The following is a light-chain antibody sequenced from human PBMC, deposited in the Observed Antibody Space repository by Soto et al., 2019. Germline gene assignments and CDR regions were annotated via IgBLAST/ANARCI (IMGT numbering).Light chain of an antibody. J-gene: IGKJ1*01. V-gene: IGKV3-11*01. Sequence: EIVLTQSPATLSLSPGERATLSCRASQSVSSYLAWYQQKPGQAPRLLIYDASNRATGIPARFSGSGSGTDFTLTISSLEPEDFAVYYCQQSSNWPPCTFGQGTKVEIK. CDR2: DAS. CDR1: QSVSSY. CDR3: QQSSNWPPCT.